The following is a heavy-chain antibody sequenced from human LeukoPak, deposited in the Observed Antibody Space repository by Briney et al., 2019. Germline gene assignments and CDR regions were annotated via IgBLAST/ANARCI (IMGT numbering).Heavy chain of an antibody. CDR3: ARRAGGLYVWGSYRPTYYFDY. Sequence: SETLSLTCTVSGGSISSGSYYWSWIRQPAGKGLEWIGRIYTSGSTNYNPSLKSRVTISVYTSKNQFSLKLSSVPAADTAVYYCARRAGGLYVWGSYRPTYYFDYWGQGTLVTVSS. V-gene: IGHV4-61*02. CDR1: GGSISSGSYY. CDR2: IYTSGST. J-gene: IGHJ4*02. D-gene: IGHD3-16*02.